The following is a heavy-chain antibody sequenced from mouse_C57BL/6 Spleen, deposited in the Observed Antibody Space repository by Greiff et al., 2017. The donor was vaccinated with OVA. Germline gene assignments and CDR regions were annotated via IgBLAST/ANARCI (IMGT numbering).Heavy chain of an antibody. V-gene: IGHV1-42*01. J-gene: IGHJ2*01. D-gene: IGHD2-1*01. Sequence: VQLQQPGTELVKPGASVKLSCKASGYTFTSYWMHWVKQSPEKSLEWIGAINPSTGGTTYNQKFKAKATLTVDKSSSTAYMQLKSLTSEDSAVDYGARNPIYDGNYDYWGQGTTLTVSS. CDR3: ARNPIYDGNYDY. CDR1: GYTFTSYW. CDR2: INPSTGGT.